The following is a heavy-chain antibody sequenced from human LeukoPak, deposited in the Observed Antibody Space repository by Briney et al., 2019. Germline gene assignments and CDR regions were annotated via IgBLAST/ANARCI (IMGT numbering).Heavy chain of an antibody. V-gene: IGHV4-4*07. CDR3: ARGTVVVPAAILED. CDR1: GDSISNYY. D-gene: IGHD2-2*02. CDR2: IYTSGST. J-gene: IGHJ4*02. Sequence: SETLSLTCTVSGDSISNYYWSWIRQPAGKGLEWIGRIYTSGSTNYNPSLKSRVTMSVDTSKNQFSLKLSSVTAADTAVYYCARGTVVVPAAILEDWGQGTLVTVSS.